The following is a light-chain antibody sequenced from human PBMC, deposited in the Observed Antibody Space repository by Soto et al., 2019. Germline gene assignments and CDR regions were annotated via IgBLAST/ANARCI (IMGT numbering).Light chain of an antibody. CDR3: EEYNNWSQT. J-gene: IGKJ1*01. CDR1: QSVSSN. V-gene: IGKV3-15*01. CDR2: GAS. Sequence: EIVMTQSPATLSVSPGERATLSCRASQSVSSNLAWYQQKPCQAPMLLIYGASTRATGIPARCSGSGSGTESTLTLSGLQSEDFAVYYCEEYNNWSQTFGQGTKVEIK.